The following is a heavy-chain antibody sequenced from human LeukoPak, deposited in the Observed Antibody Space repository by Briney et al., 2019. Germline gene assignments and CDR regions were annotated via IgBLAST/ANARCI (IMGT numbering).Heavy chain of an antibody. V-gene: IGHV3-23*01. D-gene: IGHD3-3*01. Sequence: GGYLRLSCAASGFTFSSYAMSWVRQAPGTGLDWVSAISGSGGSTYYADSVKGRFTISRDNSKNTLYLQMNSLRAEDTGVYYCAGRITIFGVAPIWYYMDVWGKGTTVTVSS. J-gene: IGHJ6*03. CDR1: GFTFSSYA. CDR2: ISGSGGST. CDR3: AGRITIFGVAPIWYYMDV.